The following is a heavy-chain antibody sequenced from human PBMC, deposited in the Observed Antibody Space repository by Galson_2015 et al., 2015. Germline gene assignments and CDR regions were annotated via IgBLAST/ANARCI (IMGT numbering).Heavy chain of an antibody. CDR2: ISGSGGST. Sequence: SLRLSCAASGFTFSSYAMSWVRQAPGKGLEWVSGISGSGGSTYYADSVKGRFTISRDNSKNTLYLQMNSLRAEDTAVYYCAKGSRMGYSYGYGFDYWGQGTLVTVSS. CDR1: GFTFSSYA. V-gene: IGHV3-23*01. D-gene: IGHD5-18*01. CDR3: AKGSRMGYSYGYGFDY. J-gene: IGHJ4*02.